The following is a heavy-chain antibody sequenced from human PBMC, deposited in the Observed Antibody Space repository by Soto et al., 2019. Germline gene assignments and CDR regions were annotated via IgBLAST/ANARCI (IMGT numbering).Heavy chain of an antibody. J-gene: IGHJ6*02. CDR3: ARHISNFRYYSYAMAV. D-gene: IGHD4-4*01. CDR2: IYPDDSDT. V-gene: IGHV5-51*01. CDR1: GKTLTDNW. Sequence: VESLNNSYKGSGKTLTDNWIVCLRQLLGKGLDWMRIIYPDDSDTRYSPPLQGNGTITVDKSTSTAYLQWNTVKASDTAMYYCARHISNFRYYSYAMAVWGQGITVTVS.